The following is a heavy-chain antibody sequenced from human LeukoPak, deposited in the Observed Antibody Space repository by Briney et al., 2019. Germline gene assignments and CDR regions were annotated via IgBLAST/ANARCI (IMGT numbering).Heavy chain of an antibody. CDR2: INPSGGST. CDR3: ARESIVVVPAAIGDY. V-gene: IGHV1-46*01. D-gene: IGHD2-2*02. J-gene: IGHJ4*02. Sequence: ASVKVSCKVSGYTFTSYYMHWVRQAPGQGLEWMGIINPSGGSTSYAQKFQGRVTMTRDTSTSTVYMELSSLRSEDTAVYYCARESIVVVPAAIGDYWGQGTLVTVSS. CDR1: GYTFTSYY.